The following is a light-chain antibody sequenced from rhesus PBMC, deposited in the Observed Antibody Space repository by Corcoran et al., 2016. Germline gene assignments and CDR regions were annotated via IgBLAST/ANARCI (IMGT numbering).Light chain of an antibody. V-gene: IGKV1-25*01. CDR1: QGISSY. CDR3: QQHNSYPLT. Sequence: DIQMTQSPSSLSASVGDRVTITCRASQGISSYLAWYQQKQGKAPKLLLYAASTLQSGVPSRFSGSGSGTASTLTISSLQPEDFATYDWQQHNSYPLTVGGGTKVELK. CDR2: AAS. J-gene: IGKJ4*01.